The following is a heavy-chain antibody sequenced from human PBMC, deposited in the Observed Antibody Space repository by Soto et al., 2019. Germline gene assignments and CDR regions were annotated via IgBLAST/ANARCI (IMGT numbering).Heavy chain of an antibody. CDR1: GFTFEDYA. CDR3: ARGRGRSQKDGFDI. CDR2: ISWNSGSI. D-gene: IGHD3-10*01. J-gene: IGHJ3*02. Sequence: EVQLVESGGGLVQPGRSLRLSCATSGFTFEDYAMHWVRQAPGKGLEWVSSISWNSGSIGHADSVKGRFTISRDKAKKSLYLQMNSLRAEDTALYFCARGRGRSQKDGFDIWGPGTMVTVSS. V-gene: IGHV3-9*01.